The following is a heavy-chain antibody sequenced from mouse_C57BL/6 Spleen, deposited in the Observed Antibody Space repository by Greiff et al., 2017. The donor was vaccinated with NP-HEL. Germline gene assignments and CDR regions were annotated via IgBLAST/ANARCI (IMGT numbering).Heavy chain of an antibody. CDR3: TTGIYSN. V-gene: IGHV14-4*01. Sequence: EVKLQESGAELVRPGASVKLSCTASGFNIKDDYMHWVKQRPEQGLEWIGWIDPENGDTEYASKFQGKATITADTSSNTAYLQLSSLTSEDTAVYYCTTGIYSNWGQGTSVTVSS. CDR1: GFNIKDDY. D-gene: IGHD2-5*01. J-gene: IGHJ4*01. CDR2: IDPENGDT.